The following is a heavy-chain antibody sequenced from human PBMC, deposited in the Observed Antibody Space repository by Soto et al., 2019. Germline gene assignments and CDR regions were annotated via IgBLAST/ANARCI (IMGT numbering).Heavy chain of an antibody. CDR2: ISYDGSNK. Sequence: QVQLVESGGGVVQPGRSLRLSCAASGFTFSSYGMQWVRQAPDKGLEWVAVISYDGSNKYYADSVKGRFTISRDNSKNTLSLQMNSLRAEDTAVYYCWYYGSESYFDYWGQGTLVTVSS. V-gene: IGHV3-30*03. D-gene: IGHD3-10*01. CDR1: GFTFSSYG. CDR3: WYYGSESYFDY. J-gene: IGHJ4*02.